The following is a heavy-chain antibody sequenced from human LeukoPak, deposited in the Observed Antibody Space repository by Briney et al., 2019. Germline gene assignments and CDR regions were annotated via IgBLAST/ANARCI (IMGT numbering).Heavy chain of an antibody. CDR1: GYTFTGYY. CDR2: INPNSGGT. Sequence: ASVKVSCKASGYTFTGYYIHWLRQAPGQGLEWMGWINPNSGGTNYAPKFQGLVTMSSDTSISTSCMELSSLISDDTAVYYCARTKPPCTSCLLLDYWGQGTLVTVSS. J-gene: IGHJ4*02. V-gene: IGHV1-2*02. CDR3: ARTKPPCTSCLLLDY. D-gene: IGHD2-2*01.